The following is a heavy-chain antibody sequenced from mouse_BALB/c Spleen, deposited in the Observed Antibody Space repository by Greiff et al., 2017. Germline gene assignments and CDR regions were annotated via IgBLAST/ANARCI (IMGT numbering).Heavy chain of an antibody. CDR2: ISSGSSTI. V-gene: IGHV5-17*02. CDR3: ARDGSSYGYLDY. CDR1: GFTFSSFG. D-gene: IGHD1-1*01. J-gene: IGHJ2*01. Sequence: EVMLVESGGGLVQPGGSRKLSCAASGFTFSSFGMHWVRQAPEKGLEWVAYISSGSSTIYYADTVKGRFTISRDNPKNTLFLQMTSLRSEDTAMYCCARDGSSYGYLDYWGQGTTLTVSS.